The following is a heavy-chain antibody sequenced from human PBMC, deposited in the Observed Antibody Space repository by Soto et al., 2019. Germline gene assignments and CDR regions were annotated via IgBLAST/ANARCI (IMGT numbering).Heavy chain of an antibody. V-gene: IGHV3-21*01. CDR1: GFTFSSYS. CDR3: ARELYSDYYYYTMDV. Sequence: AGGSLRLSCAASGFTFSSYSMNWVRQAPGKGLEWVSSITSSSNYIYYADSVKGRFTISRDNAKNSLYVQMNSLRAEDTAVYYCARELYSDYYYYTMDVWGQGTTVTVSS. J-gene: IGHJ6*02. D-gene: IGHD4-4*01. CDR2: ITSSSNYI.